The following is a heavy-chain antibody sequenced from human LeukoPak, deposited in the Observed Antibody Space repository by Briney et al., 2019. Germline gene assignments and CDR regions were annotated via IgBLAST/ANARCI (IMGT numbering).Heavy chain of an antibody. CDR1: GGSFSGYY. CDR3: ARGRVVVVVAATRVWFDP. D-gene: IGHD2-15*01. Sequence: PSETLSLTCAVYGGSFSGYYWSWIRQPPGKGLEWIGEINHSGSTNYNPSLKRRVTISVETSKNQFSRKLSSVTAADTAVYYCARGRVVVVVAATRVWFDPWGQGTLVTVSS. CDR2: INHSGST. J-gene: IGHJ5*02. V-gene: IGHV4-34*01.